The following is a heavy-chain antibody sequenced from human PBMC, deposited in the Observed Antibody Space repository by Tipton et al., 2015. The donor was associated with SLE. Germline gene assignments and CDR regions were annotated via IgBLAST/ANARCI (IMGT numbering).Heavy chain of an antibody. CDR2: FSDGGSST. Sequence: SLRLSCAASGFTFSNYGMSWVRQAPGKGLEWVSDFSDGGSSTYYADSVKGRFTISRDNSKNMLYLQMNSLKTEDTAVYYCTTGSLTVTTGAEDHWGPGTLVTVSS. J-gene: IGHJ4*02. V-gene: IGHV3-23*01. D-gene: IGHD4-17*01. CDR3: TTGSLTVTTGAEDH. CDR1: GFTFSNYG.